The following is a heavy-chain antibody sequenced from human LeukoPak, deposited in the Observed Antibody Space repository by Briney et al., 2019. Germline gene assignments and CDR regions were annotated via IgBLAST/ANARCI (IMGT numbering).Heavy chain of an antibody. CDR1: GFNFTSYS. CDR3: AREGSYGFRSV. D-gene: IGHD5-18*01. Sequence: GGSLRLSCAGSGFNFTSYSMNWVRQAPGKGLEWVANIKQDGSEKYYVDSVKGRFTISRDNAKNSLYLQMNSLRAEDTAVYYCAREGSYGFRSVWGKGTTVTVSS. CDR2: IKQDGSEK. J-gene: IGHJ6*04. V-gene: IGHV3-7*01.